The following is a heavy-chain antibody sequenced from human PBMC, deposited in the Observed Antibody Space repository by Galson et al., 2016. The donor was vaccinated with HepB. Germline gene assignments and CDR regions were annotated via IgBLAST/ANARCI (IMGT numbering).Heavy chain of an antibody. D-gene: IGHD1-26*01. Sequence: SLRLSCAASGFTFGSYAMTWIRQAPGKGLEWVSSISSSGGTTYYTDSVKGRFTISRDGSVSTLYVHMNRLRVEDTAVYYCAKGAAGGTYSALDYWGRGVLVTVSP. CDR3: AKGAAGGTYSALDY. J-gene: IGHJ4*02. CDR2: ISSSGGTT. CDR1: GFTFGSYA. V-gene: IGHV3-23*01.